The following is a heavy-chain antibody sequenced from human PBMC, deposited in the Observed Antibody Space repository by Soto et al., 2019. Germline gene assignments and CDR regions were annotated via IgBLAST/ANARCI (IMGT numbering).Heavy chain of an antibody. CDR1: GFTFSSYA. Sequence: EVQLLESGGGLVQPGGSLRLSCAASGFTFSSYAMSWVRQAPGKGLEWVSAISGSGGTTYYADSVKGRFTISRDNSKNTLYLQVNSLRAGDTAVCFCATSYDVWKYWGQGTLVTVSS. V-gene: IGHV3-23*01. CDR3: ATSYDVWKY. J-gene: IGHJ4*02. CDR2: ISGSGGTT. D-gene: IGHD3-3*01.